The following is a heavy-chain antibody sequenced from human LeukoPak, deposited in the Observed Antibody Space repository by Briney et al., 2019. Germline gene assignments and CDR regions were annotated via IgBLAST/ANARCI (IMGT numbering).Heavy chain of an antibody. CDR3: ARDLSYSSFDY. Sequence: GGSLRLSCAASGFTFSDYYMSWIRQAPGKGLEWVSYISSSGSTIYYADSVKGRFTISRDSAKNSLYLQMNSLRAEDTAVYYCARDLSYSSFDYWGQGTLVTVSS. CDR2: ISSSGSTI. V-gene: IGHV3-11*04. CDR1: GFTFSDYY. J-gene: IGHJ4*02. D-gene: IGHD3-16*01.